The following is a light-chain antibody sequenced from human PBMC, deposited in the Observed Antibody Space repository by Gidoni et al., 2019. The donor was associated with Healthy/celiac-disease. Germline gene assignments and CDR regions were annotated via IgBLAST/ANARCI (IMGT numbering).Light chain of an antibody. CDR3: SSHAGADNFVI. J-gene: IGLJ2*01. Sequence: QSALTQPPSASGSPGQSVTISCTGTSSDIGGYNYVSWYQHHPGKAPKLMIYEVTKRPSGVPDRFSGSKSGDTASLTVSGLQAEDEAHYYCSSHAGADNFVIFGGGTQLTVL. CDR1: SSDIGGYNY. CDR2: EVT. V-gene: IGLV2-8*01.